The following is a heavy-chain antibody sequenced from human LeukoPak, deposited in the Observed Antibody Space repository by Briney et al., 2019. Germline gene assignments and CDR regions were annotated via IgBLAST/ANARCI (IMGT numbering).Heavy chain of an antibody. V-gene: IGHV3-30-3*01. Sequence: PGGSLRLSCAASGFTFSSYAMHWVRQAPGKGLEWVAVISYDGSNKYYADSVKGRFTISRDNSKNTLYLQMNSLRAEDTAVYYCATHSRRGSLLDYYGMDVWGQGTTVTVSS. CDR2: ISYDGSNK. D-gene: IGHD1-14*01. CDR3: ATHSRRGSLLDYYGMDV. J-gene: IGHJ6*02. CDR1: GFTFSSYA.